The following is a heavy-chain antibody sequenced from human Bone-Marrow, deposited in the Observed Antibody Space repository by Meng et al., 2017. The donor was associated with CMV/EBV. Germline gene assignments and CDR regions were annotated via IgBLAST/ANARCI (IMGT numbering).Heavy chain of an antibody. V-gene: IGHV1-2*02. CDR2: INPNSGGT. CDR1: VYTFPGYL. CDR3: ARGKVGELLYDY. D-gene: IGHD1-26*01. J-gene: IGHJ4*02. Sequence: QVRLVQSGAGVKKPGASVKVSSKASVYTFPGYLWHRVRQAPGQGLEWMGWINPNSGGTNYAQKFQGRVTMTRDTSISTAYMELRSLRSDDTAVYYCARGKVGELLYDYWGQGTLVTVSS.